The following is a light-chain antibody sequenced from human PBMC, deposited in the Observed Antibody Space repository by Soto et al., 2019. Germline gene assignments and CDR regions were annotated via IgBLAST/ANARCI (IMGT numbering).Light chain of an antibody. J-gene: IGKJ1*01. CDR2: KAS. Sequence: DIRMTQSHSTLSASVGDRVTITCRASQSISSWLAWYQQKPGKAPKLLIYKASSLESGVPSRFSGSGSGTEFTLTISSLQPDDFATYYCQQYNSYWTFGQGTKVEIK. V-gene: IGKV1-5*03. CDR1: QSISSW. CDR3: QQYNSYWT.